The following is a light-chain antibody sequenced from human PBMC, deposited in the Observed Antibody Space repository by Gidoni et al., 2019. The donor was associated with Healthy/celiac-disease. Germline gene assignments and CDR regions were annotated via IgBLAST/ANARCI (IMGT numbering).Light chain of an antibody. CDR2: SNN. Sequence: QSVLTQPPSASVTPGQRVTISCSGSSSNIGSNTVNWYQQHPGTAPKLLIYSNNQRPSGVPDRFSGSKSGTSASLAISGLQSEDEADYYCAAWDDSLNGPVVGTGTKVTVL. J-gene: IGLJ1*01. CDR1: SSNIGSNT. V-gene: IGLV1-44*01. CDR3: AAWDDSLNGPV.